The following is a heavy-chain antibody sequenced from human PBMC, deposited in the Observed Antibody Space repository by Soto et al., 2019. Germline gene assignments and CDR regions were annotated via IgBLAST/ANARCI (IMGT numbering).Heavy chain of an antibody. D-gene: IGHD3-3*01. CDR3: ARGIVDFWSGRHYFDY. CDR1: GGSISYY. Sequence: SETLSLTCTVSGGSISYYWSWIRQPAGKGLEWIGRIYTSGSTNYNPSLKSRVTMSIDTSKNQFSLKLTSVTAADTAVYFCARGIVDFWSGRHYFDYWGQGTLVTVSS. V-gene: IGHV4-4*07. J-gene: IGHJ4*02. CDR2: IYTSGST.